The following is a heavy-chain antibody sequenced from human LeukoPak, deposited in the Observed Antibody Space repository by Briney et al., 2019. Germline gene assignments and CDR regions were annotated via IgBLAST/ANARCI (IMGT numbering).Heavy chain of an antibody. D-gene: IGHD5-12*01. V-gene: IGHV4-34*01. Sequence: SETLSLTCAVYGGSFSGYYWSWIRQPPGKGLEWIGEINHSGSTNYNPSLKSRVTISVDTSKNQFSLKLSSVTAADTAVYYCARVSYVGGYSGYFDYWGQGTLVTVSS. CDR3: ARVSYVGGYSGYFDY. CDR1: GGSFSGYY. CDR2: INHSGST. J-gene: IGHJ4*02.